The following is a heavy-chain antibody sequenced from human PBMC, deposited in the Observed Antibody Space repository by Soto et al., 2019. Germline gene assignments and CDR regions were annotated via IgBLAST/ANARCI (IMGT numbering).Heavy chain of an antibody. CDR3: ARDGGASTFDFDP. J-gene: IGHJ5*02. Sequence: GESLKISCAASGFTFSGHSLNWIRQAPGKGLEWIAYMTASGVTMYADSVKGRFTISRDNAKNSLYLQMDSLRVEDTAVYYCARDGGASTFDFDPWGKGTLVTVSS. D-gene: IGHD3-9*01. CDR1: GFTFSGHS. CDR2: MTASGVTM. V-gene: IGHV3-48*04.